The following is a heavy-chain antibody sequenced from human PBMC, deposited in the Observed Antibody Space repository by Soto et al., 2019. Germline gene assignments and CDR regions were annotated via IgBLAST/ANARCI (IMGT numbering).Heavy chain of an antibody. CDR3: ARRWGYAFDI. V-gene: IGHV4-59*08. CDR2: IYYSGST. J-gene: IGHJ3*02. D-gene: IGHD1-26*01. CDR1: VGPTSIYY. Sequence: PSETLSLTCTVSVGPTSIYYWSWIRQPPGKGLEWMGYIYYSGSTNYNPSLTSRVTISVDTSKNQFALKLSSVTAADTAVYYCARRWGYAFDIWGQGTMVTVSS.